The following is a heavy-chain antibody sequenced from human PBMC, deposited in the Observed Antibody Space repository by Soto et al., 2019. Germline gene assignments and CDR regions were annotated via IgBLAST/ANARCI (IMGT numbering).Heavy chain of an antibody. J-gene: IGHJ4*02. Sequence: EEQLVESGGGLVQPGGSLRLSCAASGFTCSNYWMSWVRQAPGKGLEWVANINQEGSEKYYVDSVKGRFTISRDNGENSVDLQMNSLGAEDTAIYYCARMYRGSYSFDYWGQGTLVTVSS. D-gene: IGHD1-26*01. CDR1: GFTCSNYW. V-gene: IGHV3-7*03. CDR2: INQEGSEK. CDR3: ARMYRGSYSFDY.